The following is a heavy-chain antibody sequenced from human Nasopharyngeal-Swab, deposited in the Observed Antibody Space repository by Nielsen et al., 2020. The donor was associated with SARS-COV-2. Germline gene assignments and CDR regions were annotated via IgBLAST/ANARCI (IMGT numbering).Heavy chain of an antibody. Sequence: GESLKISCAASGFTFSSYWMSRVRQAPGKGLEWVANIKQDGSEKYYVDSVKGRFTISRDNAKNSLYLQMNSLRAEDTAVYYCAREPIAAAGTGWFDPWGQGTLVTVSS. CDR3: AREPIAAAGTGWFDP. CDR1: GFTFSSYW. D-gene: IGHD6-13*01. J-gene: IGHJ5*02. CDR2: IKQDGSEK. V-gene: IGHV3-7*01.